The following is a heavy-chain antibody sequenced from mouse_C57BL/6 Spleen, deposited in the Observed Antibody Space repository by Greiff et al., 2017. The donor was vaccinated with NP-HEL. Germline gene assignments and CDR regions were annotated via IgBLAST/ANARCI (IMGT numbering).Heavy chain of an antibody. J-gene: IGHJ4*01. V-gene: IGHV5-17*01. CDR2: ISSGSSTI. Sequence: EVQVVESGGGLVKPGGSLNLSCAASGFTFSDYGMHWVRQAPEKGLEWVAYISSGSSTIYYADTVKGRFTISRDNAKNTLFLQMTSLRSEDTAMYYCARQLRLQNYAMDYWGQGTSVTVSS. CDR3: ARQLRLQNYAMDY. CDR1: GFTFSDYG. D-gene: IGHD3-2*02.